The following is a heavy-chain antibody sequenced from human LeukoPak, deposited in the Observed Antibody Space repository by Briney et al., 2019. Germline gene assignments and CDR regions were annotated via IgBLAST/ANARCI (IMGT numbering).Heavy chain of an antibody. CDR2: IYYTET. D-gene: IGHD7-27*01. V-gene: IGHV4-59*02. J-gene: IGHJ4*02. CDR1: GGSGSKCY. CDR3: ATRKLGNDY. Sequence: SETLSLTCTVSGGSGSKCYWSWIRQSPGKGLEWIGYIYYTETSYNPSLKSRVTISADTSKNQFSLKLYSVTAADTAVYYCATRKLGNDYWGQGTLVTVSS.